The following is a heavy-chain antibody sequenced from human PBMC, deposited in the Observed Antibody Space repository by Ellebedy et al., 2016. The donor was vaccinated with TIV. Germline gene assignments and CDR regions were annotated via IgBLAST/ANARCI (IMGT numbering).Heavy chain of an antibody. CDR2: IFGSGANT. V-gene: IGHV3-23*01. J-gene: IGHJ4*02. CDR1: GLTLINNC. D-gene: IGHD3-10*01. CDR3: ARASYYDSGNWDYYDY. Sequence: GRSLRLSCAASGLTLINNCMGWVRQAPGKGLEWVLTIFGSGANTSYADSVKGRFTISRDNSKNTLYLQMNSLIAEDTAVYYCARASYYDSGNWDYYDYWGQGTLVTVSS.